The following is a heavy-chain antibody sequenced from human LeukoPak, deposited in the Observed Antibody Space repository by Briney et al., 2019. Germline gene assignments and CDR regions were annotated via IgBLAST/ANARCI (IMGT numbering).Heavy chain of an antibody. CDR3: ARENFYDNSGYTT. J-gene: IGHJ4*02. Sequence: GGSLRLSCAASGFTFHNYAIHWVRQAPGKGPEWVSLTSGDGITTYFADSVKGRFTISRDNSKSSLFLQMNSLRTEDTALYYCARENFYDNSGYTTWGQGTLVTVSS. D-gene: IGHD3-22*01. CDR2: TSGDGITT. V-gene: IGHV3-43*02. CDR1: GFTFHNYA.